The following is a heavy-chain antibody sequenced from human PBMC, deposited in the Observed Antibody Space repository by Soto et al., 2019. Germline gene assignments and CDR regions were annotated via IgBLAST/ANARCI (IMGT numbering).Heavy chain of an antibody. Sequence: QVQLVQSGAEVKNPGTSVKVSCKTSGYIFTSAGISWVRQAPGQGLEWMGWISVYKGNTKYAQKVQGRVTMTTDTSTSTAYMELRSLTSDDTAVYYCARDLDGSGSYYTDYWGQGTLVTVAA. CDR1: GYIFTSAG. V-gene: IGHV1-18*01. J-gene: IGHJ4*02. D-gene: IGHD3-10*01. CDR2: ISVYKGNT. CDR3: ARDLDGSGSYYTDY.